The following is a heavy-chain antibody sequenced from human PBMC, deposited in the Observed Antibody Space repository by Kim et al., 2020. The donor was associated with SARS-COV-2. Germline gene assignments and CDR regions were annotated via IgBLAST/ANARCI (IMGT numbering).Heavy chain of an antibody. D-gene: IGHD6-19*01. CDR3: AGWSYYGMDV. Sequence: GGSLRLSCAASGFTFDDYAMEWVRQAPGKGLEWVAGITWNSGSIGYADSVKGRFAISRDNAKNSLYLQMNSLRTEDTALYYGAGWSYYGMDVWGQGTTVTVAS. J-gene: IGHJ6*02. V-gene: IGHV3-9*01. CDR2: ITWNSGSI. CDR1: GFTFDDYA.